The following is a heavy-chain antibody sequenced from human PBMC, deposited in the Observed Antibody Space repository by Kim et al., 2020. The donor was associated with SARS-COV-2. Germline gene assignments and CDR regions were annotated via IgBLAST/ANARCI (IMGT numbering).Heavy chain of an antibody. CDR1: GDSISSGGYY. CDR2: IYYSGST. J-gene: IGHJ4*02. Sequence: SETLSLTCTVSGDSISSGGYYWSWIRQHPGKGLEWIGYIYYSGSTYYNPSLKSRVTISVDTSKNQFSLKLSSVTAADTAVYYCARVGIAARLFDYWGQGILVTVSS. CDR3: ARVGIAARLFDY. V-gene: IGHV4-31*03. D-gene: IGHD6-6*01.